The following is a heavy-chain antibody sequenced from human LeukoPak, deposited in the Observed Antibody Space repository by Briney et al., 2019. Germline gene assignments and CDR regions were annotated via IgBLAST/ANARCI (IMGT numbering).Heavy chain of an antibody. D-gene: IGHD6-13*01. Sequence: SETLSLTCTVSGGSISSGSYYWSWIRQPAGKGLEWIGRIYTSGSTNYNPSLKSRVTISVDTSKNQFSLKLSSVTAADTAVYYCAVSAAGLFDPWGQGTLVTVSS. CDR2: IYTSGST. CDR1: GGSISSGSYY. CDR3: AVSAAGLFDP. V-gene: IGHV4-61*02. J-gene: IGHJ5*02.